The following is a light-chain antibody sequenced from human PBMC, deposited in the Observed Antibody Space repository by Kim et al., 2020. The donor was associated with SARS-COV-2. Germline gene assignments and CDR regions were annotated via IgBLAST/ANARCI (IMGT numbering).Light chain of an antibody. Sequence: SYEQTQPPSVSVAPGKTARITCGGNNIGSKSVHWYQQKPGQAPVLVIYYDSDRPSGIPERFSGSNSGNTATLTISRVEAGDEADYYCQVWDSSSDHPVFGGGTQLTVL. CDR1: NIGSKS. CDR2: YDS. J-gene: IGLJ2*01. CDR3: QVWDSSSDHPV. V-gene: IGLV3-21*04.